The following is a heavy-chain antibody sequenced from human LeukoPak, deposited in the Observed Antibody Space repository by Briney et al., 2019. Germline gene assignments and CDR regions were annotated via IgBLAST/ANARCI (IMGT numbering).Heavy chain of an antibody. J-gene: IGHJ6*03. CDR2: IYYSGST. CDR3: ARTNCYSKGYYYYLDV. D-gene: IGHD4-11*01. V-gene: IGHV4-39*01. Sequence: SETLSLTCTVSGGSISSSSYYWGWIRQPPGKGLEWIGSIYYSGSTYYNPSLKSRVTISVDTSKNQFSLKLSSVTAADTAVYYCARTNCYSKGYYYYLDVWGKGTTVTVSS. CDR1: GGSISSSSYY.